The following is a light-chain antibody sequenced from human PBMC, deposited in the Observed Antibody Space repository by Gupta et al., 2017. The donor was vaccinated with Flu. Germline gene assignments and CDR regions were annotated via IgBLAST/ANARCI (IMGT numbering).Light chain of an antibody. CDR3: ETWDDRLSVWV. Sequence: VTNTCSGSNTNSVVNIGNWYRQFPETPPDLHIYRKNQRPAGVPARFAGSKSGTSASPAISGLRSEDEADFYCETWDDRLSVWVFGGGTKLTVL. CDR2: RKN. J-gene: IGLJ3*02. CDR1: NTNSVVNI. V-gene: IGLV1-47*01.